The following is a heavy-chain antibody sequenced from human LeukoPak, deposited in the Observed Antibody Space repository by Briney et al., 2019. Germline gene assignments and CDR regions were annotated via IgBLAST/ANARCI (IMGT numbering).Heavy chain of an antibody. D-gene: IGHD5-18*01. CDR2: INPNSGGT. CDR1: GYTFTGYY. Sequence: SVKVSCKASGYTFTGYYMHWVRQAPGQGLEWMGRINPNSGGTNYAQKFQGRVTMTRDTSISTAYMELSRLRSDDTAVYYCARGGWDTAMVTNWFDPWGQGTLVTVSS. V-gene: IGHV1-2*06. CDR3: ARGGWDTAMVTNWFDP. J-gene: IGHJ5*02.